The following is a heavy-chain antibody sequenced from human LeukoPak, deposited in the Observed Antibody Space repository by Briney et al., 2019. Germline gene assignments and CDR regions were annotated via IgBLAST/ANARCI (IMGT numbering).Heavy chain of an antibody. CDR3: TTAVAYYYDSSGYTVIDY. Sequence: GGALRLSCAASGFTFSNAWMSWVCQALGKGLEWVGRIKSKTDGGTTDYAAPVKGRFTISRDDSKNTLYLQMNSLKTEDTAVYYCTTAVAYYYDSSGYTVIDYWGQGTLVTVSS. CDR1: GFTFSNAW. D-gene: IGHD3-22*01. V-gene: IGHV3-15*01. CDR2: IKSKTDGGTT. J-gene: IGHJ4*02.